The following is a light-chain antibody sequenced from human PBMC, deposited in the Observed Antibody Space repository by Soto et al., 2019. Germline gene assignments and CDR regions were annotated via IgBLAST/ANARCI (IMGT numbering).Light chain of an antibody. CDR1: SSDIGGYKY. CDR3: SSYAGSSSVV. CDR2: EVS. Sequence: QSVLTQPASVSGSPGQSISISCTGTSSDIGGYKYVSWYQQHPGKAPKLIISEVSDRPSGISDRFSGSKSDNTASLTISGLLPEDEADYYCSSYAGSSSVVFGGGTKLTVL. V-gene: IGLV2-14*01. J-gene: IGLJ2*01.